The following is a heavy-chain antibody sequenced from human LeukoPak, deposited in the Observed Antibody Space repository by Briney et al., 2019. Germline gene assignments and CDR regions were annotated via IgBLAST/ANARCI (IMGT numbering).Heavy chain of an antibody. CDR2: IYSGDTT. CDR1: GFTDNNY. J-gene: IGHJ6*02. D-gene: IGHD6-19*01. V-gene: IGHV3-53*01. CDR3: ARDSAGYSSGWPYYYYYGMDV. Sequence: GGSLRLSCAASGFTDNNYMNWVRQAPGKGLEWVSVIYSGDTTYYADSVKGRFTISRDTSKNTLYLQMNSLRADDTAVYYCARDSAGYSSGWPYYYYYGMDVWGQGTTVTVSS.